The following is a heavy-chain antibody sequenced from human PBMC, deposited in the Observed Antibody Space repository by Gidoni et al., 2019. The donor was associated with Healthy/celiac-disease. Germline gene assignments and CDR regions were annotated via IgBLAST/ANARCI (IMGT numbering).Heavy chain of an antibody. D-gene: IGHD6-13*01. CDR3: AKDRGQQLVNWFDP. V-gene: IGHV3-30*18. Sequence: QVQLVESGGGVVQPGRSLRLSCAASGFTFSSYGMHWVRQAPGKGLEWLAVISYDGSNKYYADSVKGRFTISRDKSKNTLYLQMNSLRAEDTAVYYCAKDRGQQLVNWFDPWGQGTLVTVSS. CDR2: ISYDGSNK. J-gene: IGHJ5*02. CDR1: GFTFSSYG.